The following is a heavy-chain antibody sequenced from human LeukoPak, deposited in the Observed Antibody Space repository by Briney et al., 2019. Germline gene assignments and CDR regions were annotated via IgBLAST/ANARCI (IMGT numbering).Heavy chain of an antibody. CDR1: GGSISSGDYY. V-gene: IGHV4-61*02. J-gene: IGHJ4*02. D-gene: IGHD3-10*01. CDR2: IHTSGST. Sequence: SETLSLTCTVSGGSISSGDYYWSWLRQPAGKGLEWIGRIHTSGSTNYNPSLKSRVTISLDTSKNQFSLKVTSVTAADTAVYYCARGPASTELWLDYFDYWGQGTLVTVSS. CDR3: ARGPASTELWLDYFDY.